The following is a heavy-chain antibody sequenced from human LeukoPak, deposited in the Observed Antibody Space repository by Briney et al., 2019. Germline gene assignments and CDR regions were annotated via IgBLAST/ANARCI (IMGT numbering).Heavy chain of an antibody. J-gene: IGHJ6*03. CDR2: SGSSYI. D-gene: IGHD2-8*01. CDR3: AKDRCSNGIGCYYYYMDV. V-gene: IGHV3-21*01. CDR1: GFTFSRYS. Sequence: GGSLRLSCAASGFTFSRYSMNWVRQAPGKGLEWVSSSGSSYIYYADSVKGRFTISRDNAKNSLYLQMNSLRAEDTAVYYCAKDRCSNGIGCYYYYMDVWGKGTTVTISS.